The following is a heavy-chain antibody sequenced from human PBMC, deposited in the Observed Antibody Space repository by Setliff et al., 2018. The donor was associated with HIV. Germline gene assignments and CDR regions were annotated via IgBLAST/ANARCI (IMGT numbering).Heavy chain of an antibody. D-gene: IGHD3-10*01. CDR2: IYRTGST. CDR1: GYSIISGDY. Sequence: SETLSLTCRVSGYSIISGDYWGWIRQPPGKGLEWIGSIYRTGSTYYNPSLKSRVTISVDTSKNQFSLKLNSVTAADTAVYYCARTNYLWFGELYWFDPWGQGTLVTVSS. V-gene: IGHV4-38-2*01. CDR3: ARTNYLWFGELYWFDP. J-gene: IGHJ5*02.